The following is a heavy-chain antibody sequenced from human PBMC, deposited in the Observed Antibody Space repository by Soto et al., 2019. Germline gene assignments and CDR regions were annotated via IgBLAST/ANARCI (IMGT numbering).Heavy chain of an antibody. CDR3: ARGRVYSSGWYYFDY. V-gene: IGHV3-13*01. CDR2: IGTAGGT. CDR1: GFTFSSYD. Sequence: PGGSLRLSCAASGFTFSSYDMHWVRQAKGKGLEWVSAIGTAGGTYYPGSVKARFTISRENAKNSLYLQMNSLRAGDTAVYYCARGRVYSSGWYYFDYWGQGTLVTVSS. D-gene: IGHD6-19*01. J-gene: IGHJ4*02.